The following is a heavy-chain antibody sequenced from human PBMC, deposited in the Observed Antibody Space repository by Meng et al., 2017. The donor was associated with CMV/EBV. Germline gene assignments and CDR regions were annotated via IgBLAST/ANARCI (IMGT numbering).Heavy chain of an antibody. CDR3: ARHKGASSSWRGGFDY. Sequence: SETLSLTCTVSGGSISSSRYYWGWIRQPPGKGLEWIGSIYYSGSTYYNPSLKNRVTISSDTSKNPFSLKLSSVTAADTAVYYCARHKGASSSWRGGFDYWGQGTLVTVSS. D-gene: IGHD6-13*01. J-gene: IGHJ4*02. CDR1: GGSISSSRYY. V-gene: IGHV4-39*01. CDR2: IYYSGST.